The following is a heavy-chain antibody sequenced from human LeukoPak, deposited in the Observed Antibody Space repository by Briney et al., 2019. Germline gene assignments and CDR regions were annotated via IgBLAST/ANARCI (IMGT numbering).Heavy chain of an antibody. Sequence: GASVKVSCKASGYTFTSYGISWVRQAPGQGLEWMGWISAYNGNTNYAQKLQGRVTTTTDTSTSTAYTELRSLRSDDTAVYYCARLSSTSCYIFPYCYYGMDVWGQGTTVTVSS. CDR3: ARLSSTSCYIFPYCYYGMDV. V-gene: IGHV1-18*01. CDR1: GYTFTSYG. J-gene: IGHJ6*02. D-gene: IGHD2-2*02. CDR2: ISAYNGNT.